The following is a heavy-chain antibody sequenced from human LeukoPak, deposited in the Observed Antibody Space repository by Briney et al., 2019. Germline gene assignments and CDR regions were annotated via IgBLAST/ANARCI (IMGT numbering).Heavy chain of an antibody. Sequence: GGSLRLSCAASGFTFSSYSMNWVRQAPGKGLEWVSYISSGGSAIYHADSVKGRFTISRDNARSSLDLQMNSPRAEDTAVYYCARAYCSSTSCYDSWFDPWGQGTLVTVSS. CDR3: ARAYCSSTSCYDSWFDP. CDR2: ISSGGSAI. J-gene: IGHJ5*02. CDR1: GFTFSSYS. V-gene: IGHV3-48*04. D-gene: IGHD2-2*01.